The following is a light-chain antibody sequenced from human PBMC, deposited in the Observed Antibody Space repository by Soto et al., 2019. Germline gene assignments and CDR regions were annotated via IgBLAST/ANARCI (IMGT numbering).Light chain of an antibody. Sequence: DIQXTQSPSSLSAXXGDRVTITCQASQDISNYLNWYQQKPGKAPKLLIYDASNLETGVPSRFSGSGSGTDFTFTISSLQPEDIATYYCQQYDNLPYTXGQGTKLEIK. CDR1: QDISNY. J-gene: IGKJ2*01. CDR2: DAS. V-gene: IGKV1-33*01. CDR3: QQYDNLPYT.